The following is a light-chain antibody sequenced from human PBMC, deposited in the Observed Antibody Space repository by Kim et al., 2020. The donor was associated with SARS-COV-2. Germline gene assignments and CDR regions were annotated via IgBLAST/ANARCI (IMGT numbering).Light chain of an antibody. Sequence: ALTQPASVSGSPGQSITISCTGTSSDVGGYNYVSWYQQHPGKAPKLMIYDVSKRPSGVSNRFSGSKSGNTASLTISGLQAEDEADYYCSSYTSSSSVVFGGGTQLTVL. CDR2: DVS. CDR3: SSYTSSSSVV. V-gene: IGLV2-14*01. J-gene: IGLJ2*01. CDR1: SSDVGGYNY.